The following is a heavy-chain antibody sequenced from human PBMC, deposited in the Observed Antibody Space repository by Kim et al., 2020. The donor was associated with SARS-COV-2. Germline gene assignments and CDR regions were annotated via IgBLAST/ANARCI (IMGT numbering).Heavy chain of an antibody. Sequence: GGSLRLSCAASGFTFSSYSMNWVRQAPGKGLEWVSYISSSSSTIYYADSVKGRFTISRDNAKNSLYLQMNSLRDEDTAVYYCARDMGITMVRGVTLDYWGQGTLVTVSS. CDR1: GFTFSSYS. D-gene: IGHD3-10*01. J-gene: IGHJ4*02. CDR3: ARDMGITMVRGVTLDY. CDR2: ISSSSSTI. V-gene: IGHV3-48*02.